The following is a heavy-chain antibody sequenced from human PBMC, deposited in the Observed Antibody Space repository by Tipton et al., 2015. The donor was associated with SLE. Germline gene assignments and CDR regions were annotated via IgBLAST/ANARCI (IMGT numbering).Heavy chain of an antibody. CDR2: SFIGGTT. Sequence: SLRLSCAASGFTVSHNYMNWVRQAPGKGLEWVSVSFIGGTTYYSDSVKGRFTISRDKSKNTLYLQMNSLRAEDTAVYFCAKGSGWYEDDGMDVWGQGTTVTVSS. D-gene: IGHD6-19*01. CDR1: GFTVSHNY. CDR3: AKGSGWYEDDGMDV. J-gene: IGHJ6*02. V-gene: IGHV3-53*01.